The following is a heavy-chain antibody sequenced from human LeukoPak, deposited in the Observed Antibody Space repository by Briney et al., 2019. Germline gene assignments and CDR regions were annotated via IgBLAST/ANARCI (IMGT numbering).Heavy chain of an antibody. J-gene: IGHJ6*04. CDR1: GFTFSSYE. Sequence: PGGSLRLSCAASGFTFSSYEMNWVRQAPGKGLEWVSYISSSGSTIYYADSVKGRFTISRDNAKNSLYLQMNSLRAEDTALYYCARVQYSNLPNVWGKGTTVTVSS. CDR3: ARVQYSNLPNV. D-gene: IGHD4-11*01. CDR2: ISSSGSTI. V-gene: IGHV3-48*03.